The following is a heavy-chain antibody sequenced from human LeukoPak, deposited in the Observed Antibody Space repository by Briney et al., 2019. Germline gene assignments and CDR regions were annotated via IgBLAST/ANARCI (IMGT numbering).Heavy chain of an antibody. CDR3: ARDGEWYCSSTSCYQHYFDY. J-gene: IGHJ4*02. CDR1: GGTFSSYA. D-gene: IGHD2-2*01. CDR2: IIPVFGTA. V-gene: IGHV1-69*13. Sequence: PSVKVSCKASGGTFSSYAISWVRQAPGQGLEWMGGIIPVFGTANYAQKFQGRVTITADESTSTAYMELSSLRSEDTAVYYCARDGEWYCSSTSCYQHYFDYWGQGTLVTVSS.